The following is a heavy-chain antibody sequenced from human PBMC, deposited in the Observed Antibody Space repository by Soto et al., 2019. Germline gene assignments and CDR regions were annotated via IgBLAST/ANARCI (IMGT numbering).Heavy chain of an antibody. D-gene: IGHD3-10*01. CDR2: IYPGDSET. CDR3: ARSGGSGVYVHPDY. V-gene: IGHV5-51*01. Sequence: GESLKISCKASGYSFSSYWIGWVRRKPGKGLEWMGIIYPGDSETRYSPSFQGQVTISVDKSISTAYLQWSSLKASDTAMYYCARSGGSGVYVHPDYWGQGSLVTVSS. CDR1: GYSFSSYW. J-gene: IGHJ4*02.